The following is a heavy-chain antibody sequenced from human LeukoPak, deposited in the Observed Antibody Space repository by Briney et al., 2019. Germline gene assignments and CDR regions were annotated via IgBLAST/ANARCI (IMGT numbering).Heavy chain of an antibody. J-gene: IGHJ4*02. CDR2: IYYSGST. D-gene: IGHD7-27*01. CDR3: VSPLGSSD. V-gene: IGHV4-34*01. Sequence: SETLSLTCAVYGGSFSGHYWSWIRQPPGKGLEWIGSIYYSGSTYYNPSLKSRVTISVDTSKNQFSLKLSSVTAADTAVYYCVSPLGSSDWGQGTLVTVSS. CDR1: GGSFSGHY.